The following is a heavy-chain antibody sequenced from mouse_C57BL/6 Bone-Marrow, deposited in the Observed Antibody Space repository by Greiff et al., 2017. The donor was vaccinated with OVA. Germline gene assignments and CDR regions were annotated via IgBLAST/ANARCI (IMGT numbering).Heavy chain of an antibody. J-gene: IGHJ3*01. Sequence: QVQLQQPGAELVKPGASVKLSCKASGYTFTSYWMHWVKQRPGQGLEWIGMIHPNSGSTNYNEKFKSKATLTVDKSSSTAYMQLSSLTAEDSAVYYCVNWDFAWFAYWGQGTLVTVSA. D-gene: IGHD4-1*01. CDR3: VNWDFAWFAY. CDR2: IHPNSGST. V-gene: IGHV1-64*01. CDR1: GYTFTSYW.